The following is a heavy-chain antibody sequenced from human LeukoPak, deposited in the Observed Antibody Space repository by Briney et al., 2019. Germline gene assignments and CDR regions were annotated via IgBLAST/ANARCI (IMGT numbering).Heavy chain of an antibody. Sequence: GGSLRLSCVASGFSFSVYTMSWVRQAPGKGLEWISAVSASGDKTYYADSVKGRFTVSRDNPKDTLYLHMNSLRAEDTALYYCARDIHDSSGYYYDYWGQGTLVTVSS. CDR1: GFSFSVYT. D-gene: IGHD3-22*01. J-gene: IGHJ4*02. CDR2: VSASGDKT. CDR3: ARDIHDSSGYYYDY. V-gene: IGHV3-23*01.